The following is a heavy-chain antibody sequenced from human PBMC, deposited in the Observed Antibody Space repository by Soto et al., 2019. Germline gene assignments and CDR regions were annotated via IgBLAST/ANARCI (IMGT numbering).Heavy chain of an antibody. CDR2: ISFDGSNK. V-gene: IGHV3-30*18. J-gene: IGHJ6*02. CDR3: AKVDSYSNSPVQIGYTMDV. D-gene: IGHD6-6*01. Sequence: GGSLRLSCAASGFTFSNYGMHWVRRAPGKGLEWVAVISFDGSNKYCADSVKGRFTISRDNSKNTLYLQMNSLRAEDAAVYYCAKVDSYSNSPVQIGYTMDVWGQGTTVTVSS. CDR1: GFTFSNYG.